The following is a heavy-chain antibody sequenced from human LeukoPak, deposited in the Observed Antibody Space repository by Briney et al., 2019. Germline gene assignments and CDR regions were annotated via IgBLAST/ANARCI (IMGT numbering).Heavy chain of an antibody. CDR1: GGSISSSSYY. D-gene: IGHD1-26*01. CDR3: ARHPRNGSYPFYYYGMDV. CDR2: IYYSGST. J-gene: IGHJ6*02. V-gene: IGHV4-39*01. Sequence: PSETLSLTCTVSGGSISSSSYYWGWIRQPPGKGLEWIGSIYYSGSTYYNPPLKSRVTISVDTSKNQFSLKLSSVTAADTAVYYCARHPRNGSYPFYYYGMDVWGQGTTVTVSS.